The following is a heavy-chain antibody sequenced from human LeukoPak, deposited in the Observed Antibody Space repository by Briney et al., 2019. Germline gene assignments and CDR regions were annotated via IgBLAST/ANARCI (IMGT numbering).Heavy chain of an antibody. Sequence: SVKVSCKASGGTFSSYTISWVRQAPGQGLEWMGRITPVFGTVDYAQKFRDRVTIIADISTTTVYMELSSLVSEDTAVYYCAGGSRATQGYWGQGTLVTVSS. D-gene: IGHD6-19*01. CDR3: AGGSRATQGY. V-gene: IGHV1-69*08. J-gene: IGHJ4*02. CDR2: ITPVFGTV. CDR1: GGTFSSYT.